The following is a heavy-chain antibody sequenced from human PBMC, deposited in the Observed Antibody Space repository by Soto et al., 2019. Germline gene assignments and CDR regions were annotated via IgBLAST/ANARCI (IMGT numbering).Heavy chain of an antibody. Sequence: GGSLRLSCAASGFTFSSYAMSWVRQAPGKGLEWVSAISGSGGSTYYADSVKGRFTISRDNSKNTLYLQMNSLRAEDTAVYYCAKDSGPNDYGGKSGPAELNFDIWGQGTMVTVSS. CDR2: ISGSGGST. CDR3: AKDSGPNDYGGKSGPAELNFDI. V-gene: IGHV3-23*01. CDR1: GFTFSSYA. D-gene: IGHD4-17*01. J-gene: IGHJ3*02.